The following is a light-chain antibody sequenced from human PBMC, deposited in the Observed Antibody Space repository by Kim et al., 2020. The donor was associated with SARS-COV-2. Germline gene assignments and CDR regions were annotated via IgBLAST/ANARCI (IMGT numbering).Light chain of an antibody. J-gene: IGLJ2*01. CDR2: DVS. V-gene: IGLV2-11*01. CDR1: SSDVGGYNY. Sequence: GQSVTISCNGTSSDVGGYNYVSWYQQHPGKAPKLMIYDVSKRPSGVPDRFSGSKSGNTASLTISGLQAEDEADYYCCSYAGSYRVVFGGGTQLTVL. CDR3: CSYAGSYRVV.